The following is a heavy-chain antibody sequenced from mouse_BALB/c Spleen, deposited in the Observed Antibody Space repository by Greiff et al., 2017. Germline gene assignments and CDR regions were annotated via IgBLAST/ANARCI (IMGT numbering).Heavy chain of an antibody. CDR3: ARGGNYVGAMDY. CDR1: GFTFSSFG. D-gene: IGHD2-1*01. J-gene: IGHJ4*01. Sequence: DVMLVESGGGLVQPGGSRKLSCAASGFTFSSFGMHWVRQAPEKGLEWVAYISSGSSTIYYADTVKGRFTISRDNPKNTLFLQMTSLRSEDTAMYYCARGGNYVGAMDYWGQGTSVTVSS. CDR2: ISSGSSTI. V-gene: IGHV5-17*02.